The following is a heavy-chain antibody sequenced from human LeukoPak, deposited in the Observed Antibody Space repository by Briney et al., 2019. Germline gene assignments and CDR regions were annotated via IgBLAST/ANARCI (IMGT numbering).Heavy chain of an antibody. J-gene: IGHJ6*02. V-gene: IGHV4-39*07. CDR2: IFYSGGT. CDR1: GGSISSSSYF. Sequence: SGTLSLTCTVSGGSISSSSYFWGWIRQPPGKGLEWLGRIFYSGGTYYNPSLNSRVTISIDTSKNQFSLRLSSVTAADTAVYYCARVPDEINYYYYGMDVWGQGTTVTVSS. CDR3: ARVPDEINYYYYGMDV. D-gene: IGHD1-14*01.